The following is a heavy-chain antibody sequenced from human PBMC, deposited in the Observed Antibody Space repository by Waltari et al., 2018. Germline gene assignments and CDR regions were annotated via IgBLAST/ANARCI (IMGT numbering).Heavy chain of an antibody. J-gene: IGHJ2*01. D-gene: IGHD5-18*01. CDR1: GGSFMGSS. Sequence: QVQLQQWGAGLLKPSETLSLTCAVYGGSFMGSSWSWTRQPPGKGPEWIGEINHSGSTNYNPSLKSRVTISVDTSKNQFSLKLSSVTAADTAVYYCASGGYSYGYRFWYFDLWGRGTLVTVSS. CDR2: INHSGST. CDR3: ASGGYSYGYRFWYFDL. V-gene: IGHV4-34*01.